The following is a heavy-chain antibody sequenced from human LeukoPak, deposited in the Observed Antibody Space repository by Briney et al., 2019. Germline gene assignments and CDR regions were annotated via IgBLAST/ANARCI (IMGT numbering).Heavy chain of an antibody. Sequence: PGGSLRLSCAASGFTVSSNYMSWVRQAPGKGLEWVSVIYSGGTTYYADSVKGRFTISRDNSKTTHYLQKNSPRAEDTAVYYCARTTSFAPHFDYWGQGTLVTVSS. CDR2: IYSGGTT. V-gene: IGHV3-66*01. D-gene: IGHD1-1*01. J-gene: IGHJ4*02. CDR3: ARTTSFAPHFDY. CDR1: GFTVSSNY.